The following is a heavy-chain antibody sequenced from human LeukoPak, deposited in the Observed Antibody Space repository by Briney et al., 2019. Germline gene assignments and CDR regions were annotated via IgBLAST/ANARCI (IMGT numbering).Heavy chain of an antibody. CDR1: GGSISSYY. CDR3: ARQGISGTHYASFDP. CDR2: IYYTGYT. D-gene: IGHD3-10*01. J-gene: IGHJ5*02. V-gene: IGHV4-59*08. Sequence: SETLSLTCTVSGGSISSYYWSWIRQPPGKGLEWIGNIYYTGYTNYNPSLKSRVTISVDTSKKQFSLKLTSVTAADTAVYHCARQGISGTHYASFDPWGQGTLVTVSS.